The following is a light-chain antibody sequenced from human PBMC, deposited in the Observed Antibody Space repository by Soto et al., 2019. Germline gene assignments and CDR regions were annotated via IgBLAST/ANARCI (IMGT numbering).Light chain of an antibody. CDR3: QQYNSYPWT. CDR1: QSISSW. CDR2: DAS. Sequence: DIRMTQSPSTLSASVGDRVTITCRASQSISSWLAWYQQKPGKAPKLLIYDASSLESGVPSRFSGSGSGTEFTLTISSLQPDVFATYYCQQYNSYPWTFGQGTKVEIK. J-gene: IGKJ1*01. V-gene: IGKV1-5*01.